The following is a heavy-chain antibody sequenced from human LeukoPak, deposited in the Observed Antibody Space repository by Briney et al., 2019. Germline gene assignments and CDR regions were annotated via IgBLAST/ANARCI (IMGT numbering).Heavy chain of an antibody. CDR3: ARGSGGYDDFDY. CDR2: IYYSGST. Sequence: SETLSLTCTVSGGSISSYYWSWIGQPPGKGLEWIGYIYYSGSTNYNPSLKSRVTISVDTSKNQFSLKLSSVTAADTAVYYCARGSGGYDDFDYWGQGTLVTVSS. J-gene: IGHJ4*02. D-gene: IGHD5-12*01. CDR1: GGSISSYY. V-gene: IGHV4-59*01.